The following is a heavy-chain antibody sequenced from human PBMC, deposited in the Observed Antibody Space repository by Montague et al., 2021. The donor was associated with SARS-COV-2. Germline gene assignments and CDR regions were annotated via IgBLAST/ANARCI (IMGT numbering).Heavy chain of an antibody. J-gene: IGHJ6*03. V-gene: IGHV4-39*01. Sequence: SETLSLTCTVSSDSISSSSYYWGWIRQPPGKGLEWIGSINNRGNTYNNPSLRSRVSISVDTSKNQFSLNVRSVTAADTGLFYCVRVTHPRSAWPYYMDVWGKGTTVTV. CDR1: SDSISSSSYY. D-gene: IGHD4-11*01. CDR3: VRVTHPRSAWPYYMDV. CDR2: INNRGNT.